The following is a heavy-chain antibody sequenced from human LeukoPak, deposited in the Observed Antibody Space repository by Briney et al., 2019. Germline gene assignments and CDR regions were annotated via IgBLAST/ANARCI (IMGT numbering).Heavy chain of an antibody. Sequence: GGSLRLSCAASGFTFSSYWMSWVRQAPGKGLEWVANIKQDGSEKYYVDSVKGRFTISRDNAKNPLYLQMNSLRAEDTAVYYCARDYGGYNGYDYDPSYFDYWGQGTLVTVSS. CDR1: GFTFSSYW. CDR3: ARDYGGYNGYDYDPSYFDY. J-gene: IGHJ4*02. CDR2: IKQDGSEK. D-gene: IGHD5-12*01. V-gene: IGHV3-7*03.